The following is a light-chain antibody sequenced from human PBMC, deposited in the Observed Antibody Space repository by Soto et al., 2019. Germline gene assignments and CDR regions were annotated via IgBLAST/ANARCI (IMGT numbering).Light chain of an antibody. J-gene: IGKJ3*01. V-gene: IGKV3-20*01. Sequence: PGERATLSCRASQSIASSYFGWYQQKPGQAPRLLIYGTSSRATGIPDRFSGSGSGTDFTLTITRLEPEDVAVYYCQHYGTSPFTFGPGTKVEIK. CDR2: GTS. CDR1: QSIASSY. CDR3: QHYGTSPFT.